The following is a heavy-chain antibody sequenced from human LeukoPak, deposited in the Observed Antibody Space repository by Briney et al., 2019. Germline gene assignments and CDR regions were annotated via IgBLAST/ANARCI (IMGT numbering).Heavy chain of an antibody. Sequence: ASVKVSCXASGYTFPSYYMHWVRQAPGQGLEWMGIINPSGGSTSYAQKFQGRVTMTRDTSTSIVHMELSSLRSEDTAVYYCARAPIAVDYWGQGTLVTVSS. V-gene: IGHV1-46*01. D-gene: IGHD6-13*01. CDR3: ARAPIAVDY. CDR1: GYTFPSYY. CDR2: INPSGGST. J-gene: IGHJ4*02.